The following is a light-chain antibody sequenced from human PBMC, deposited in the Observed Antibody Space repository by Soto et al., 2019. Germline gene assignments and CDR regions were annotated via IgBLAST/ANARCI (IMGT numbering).Light chain of an antibody. V-gene: IGKV1-5*03. Sequence: DIQMTQSPSTPSASVGDRVTITCRASQSISSWLAWYQQKPGKAPKLLIYKASSLESGVPSRFSGSGSGTEFTLTISSLQPDDFATYYCQQYNSYSPWTFGQGTKVDIK. CDR1: QSISSW. CDR3: QQYNSYSPWT. J-gene: IGKJ1*01. CDR2: KAS.